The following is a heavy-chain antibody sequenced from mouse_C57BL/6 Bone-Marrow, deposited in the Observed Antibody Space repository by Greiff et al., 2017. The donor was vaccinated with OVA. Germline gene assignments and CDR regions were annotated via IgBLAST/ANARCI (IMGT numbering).Heavy chain of an antibody. CDR2: INPYNGGT. V-gene: IGHV1-19*01. D-gene: IGHD1-1*01. CDR3: ARNKAVVESLLDY. J-gene: IGHJ2*01. CDR1: GYTFTDYY. Sequence: VQLQQSGPVLVKPGASVKMSCKASGYTFTDYYMNWVKQSHGKSLEWIGVINPYNGGTSYNQKFKGKATLTVDKSSSTAYMELNSLTSEDSAVYYCARNKAVVESLLDYWGQGTTLTVSS.